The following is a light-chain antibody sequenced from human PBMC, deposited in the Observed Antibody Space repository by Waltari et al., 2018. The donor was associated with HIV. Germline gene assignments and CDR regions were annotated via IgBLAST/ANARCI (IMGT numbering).Light chain of an antibody. CDR3: QQTSIIPRT. Sequence: DIQLTQSPSSLSASVGDRVTITCRASQGIGTYLNWYQQKAGKAPYLVMYAASTLQSGVPSRFSGSGTGTDFTLTISRLRPEDFATYYCQQTSIIPRTFGPGTKVENK. J-gene: IGKJ1*01. CDR2: AAS. V-gene: IGKV1-39*01. CDR1: QGIGTY.